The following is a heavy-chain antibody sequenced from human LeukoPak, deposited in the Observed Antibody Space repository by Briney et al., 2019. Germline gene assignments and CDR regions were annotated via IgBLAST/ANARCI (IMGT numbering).Heavy chain of an antibody. CDR2: ISGSGSST. Sequence: GGSLRLSCAASGFTFSSYGMSWVRQAPGKGLEWVSAISGSGSSTYYADSVKGRFTISRDISKNTVYLQMNSLRAEDTAVYYCAKDLRHSSGWYSGSMDVWGKGTTVTVSS. D-gene: IGHD6-19*01. J-gene: IGHJ6*03. V-gene: IGHV3-23*01. CDR1: GFTFSSYG. CDR3: AKDLRHSSGWYSGSMDV.